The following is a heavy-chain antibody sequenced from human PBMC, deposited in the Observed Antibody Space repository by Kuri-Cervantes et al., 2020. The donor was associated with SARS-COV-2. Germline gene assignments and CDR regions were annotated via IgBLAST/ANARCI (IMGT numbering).Heavy chain of an antibody. D-gene: IGHD1-26*01. CDR3: AKDGGSYSFSSAYGMDV. J-gene: IGHJ6*02. Sequence: GESLKISCAASGFTFSSYSMNWVRQAPGKGLEWVSAISGSGGSTYYADSVKGRFTISRDNSKNTLYVQMNSLRAEDTAVYYCAKDGGSYSFSSAYGMDVWGQGTTVTVSS. CDR1: GFTFSSYS. V-gene: IGHV3-23*01. CDR2: ISGSGGST.